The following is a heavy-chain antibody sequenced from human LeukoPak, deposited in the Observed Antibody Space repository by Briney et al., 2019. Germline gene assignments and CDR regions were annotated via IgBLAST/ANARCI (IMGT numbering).Heavy chain of an antibody. CDR1: GFTFSSYA. Sequence: GGSLRLSCAASGFTFSSYAMSWVRQAPGKGLEWVSGISGSGANTFYADSVKGRFTIYRDNSKNTLYLQINNMRAEDTAVYYCAKGAYVIVVVTATRLDYWGQGTLVTVSS. CDR2: ISGSGANT. CDR3: AKGAYVIVVVTATRLDY. V-gene: IGHV3-23*01. D-gene: IGHD2-21*02. J-gene: IGHJ4*02.